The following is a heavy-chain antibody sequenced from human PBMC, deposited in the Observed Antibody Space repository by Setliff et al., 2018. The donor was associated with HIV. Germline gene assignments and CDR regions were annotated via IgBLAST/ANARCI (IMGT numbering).Heavy chain of an antibody. D-gene: IGHD3-3*01. V-gene: IGHV1-46*01. Sequence: GASVKVSCKASGYTFTQYYIHWVRQAPGQGLEWMGIINPSGGSTGYAQKFQGRVTVTSDTSTSTLHMELSSLRSDDTAVYYCARDLGSITLFGVVIQGAFDIWGQGTMVT. CDR1: GYTFTQYY. CDR3: ARDLGSITLFGVVIQGAFDI. J-gene: IGHJ3*02. CDR2: INPSGGST.